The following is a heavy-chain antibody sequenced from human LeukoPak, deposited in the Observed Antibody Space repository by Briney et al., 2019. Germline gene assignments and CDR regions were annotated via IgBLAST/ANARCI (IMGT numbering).Heavy chain of an antibody. D-gene: IGHD3-10*01. CDR2: ISGSGSST. V-gene: IGHV3-23*01. CDR1: GFTFSTYA. CDR3: AKSGGGTTKNKYYFDY. Sequence: GGSLRLSCAASGFTFSTYAKSWVRQAPGKGLEWVSSISGSGSSTYYADSVKDRFTISRDSSKNTIYLQMNSLRAEDTAVFYCAKSGGGTTKNKYYFDYWGQGTLVTVSS. J-gene: IGHJ4*02.